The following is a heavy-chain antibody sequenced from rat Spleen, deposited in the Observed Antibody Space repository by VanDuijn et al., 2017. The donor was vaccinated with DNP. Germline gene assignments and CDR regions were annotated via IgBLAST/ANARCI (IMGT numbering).Heavy chain of an antibody. CDR2: ITYDGGST. V-gene: IGHV5-22*01. CDR3: ARHVLPLRVWDD. CDR1: GFTFSDYY. D-gene: IGHD1-4*01. Sequence: EVQLVESGGGLVQPGRSLKLSCAASGFTFSDYYMAWVRQAPTKGLEWVAYITYDGGSTYYRDSVKGRFTISRDNAKNTLYLQMNSLRSEDTATYYCARHVLPLRVWDDWGQGVMVTVSS. J-gene: IGHJ2*01.